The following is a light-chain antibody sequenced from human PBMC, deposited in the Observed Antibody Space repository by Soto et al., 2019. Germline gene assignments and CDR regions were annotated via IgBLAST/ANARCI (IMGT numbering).Light chain of an antibody. CDR2: DAS. J-gene: IGKJ5*01. CDR1: QSVSSY. V-gene: IGKV3-11*01. CDR3: QQRGNWPPSLT. Sequence: EIVLTQSTATLSLSPGERATLSCRASQSVSSYLAWYQQKPGQAPRLLIYDASNRATGIQARFSGSGSGTEFPLTISSLELEDFGVYYCQQRGNWPPSLTFGQGTRLEIK.